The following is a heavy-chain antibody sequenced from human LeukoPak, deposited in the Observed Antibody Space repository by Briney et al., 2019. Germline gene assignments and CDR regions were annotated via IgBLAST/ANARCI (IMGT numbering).Heavy chain of an antibody. Sequence: GGSLRLSCAASGFTFSSYPMHWVRQAPGKGLEWVAVISYDGRNKYYADSVKGRFTISRDNSKNTLSLQMNSLRAEDTAVYYCARALTGPFYGAFDIWGQGTMVTVSS. CDR1: GFTFSSYP. J-gene: IGHJ3*02. D-gene: IGHD7-27*01. V-gene: IGHV3-30*04. CDR3: ARALTGPFYGAFDI. CDR2: ISYDGRNK.